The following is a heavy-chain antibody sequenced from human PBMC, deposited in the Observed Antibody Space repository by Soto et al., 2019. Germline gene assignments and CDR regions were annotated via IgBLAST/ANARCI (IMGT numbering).Heavy chain of an antibody. V-gene: IGHV4-30-4*01. Sequence: QVQLQESGPGMVTPSQTLSLTCIVSGASFSSVDYYWSWIRQPPGKGLEWIGYVYSSGTTYYNPSLSGRVTISIDTSKNQFSLNLRSVTAADTAMYYCVRDNYGDYDHWGQGTLVTVSS. CDR1: GASFSSVDYY. CDR3: VRDNYGDYDH. D-gene: IGHD4-17*01. J-gene: IGHJ5*02. CDR2: VYSSGTT.